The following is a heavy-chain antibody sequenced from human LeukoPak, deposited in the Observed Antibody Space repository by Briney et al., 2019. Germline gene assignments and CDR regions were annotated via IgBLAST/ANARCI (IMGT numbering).Heavy chain of an antibody. V-gene: IGHV3-23*01. CDR1: GFTFSSFS. D-gene: IGHD6-25*01. Sequence: GGFLRLSCAASGFTFSSFSMTWVRLAPGKGLEWVSSIIVSGTTYYADSVKGRFTISRDSFRGTLFLQMDSLRVEDTAVYFCAKGSVGNADFASWGQGALVTVSS. J-gene: IGHJ4*02. CDR3: AKGSVGNADFAS. CDR2: IIVSGTT.